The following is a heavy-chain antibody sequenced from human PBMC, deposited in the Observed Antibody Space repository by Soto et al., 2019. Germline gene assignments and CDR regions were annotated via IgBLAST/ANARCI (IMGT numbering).Heavy chain of an antibody. CDR3: AKLSAYSMGYFDY. V-gene: IGHV3-23*01. J-gene: IGHJ4*02. CDR2: ISGSCGST. D-gene: IGHD4-4*01. CDR1: GFTFSSYA. Sequence: EVQLLESGGGLVQPGGSLRLSCAASGFTFSSYAMSWVRQAPGKGLEWVSGISGSCGSTYYADSVKGRFTITRDNSKNTLYLQMNSLRAEDTAVYYCAKLSAYSMGYFDYWGQGTLVTVSS.